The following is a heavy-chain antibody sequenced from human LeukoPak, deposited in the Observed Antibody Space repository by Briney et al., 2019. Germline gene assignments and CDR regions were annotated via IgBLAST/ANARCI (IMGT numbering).Heavy chain of an antibody. J-gene: IGHJ4*02. Sequence: GGSLRLSCAASGFTFSGYAMHWVRQAPGKGLEWVTLISYDGRGKYYAGSVKGRFTISRDNSGNMLYLQMNSLRPEDTAVYYCARERSGYDHQYWGQGTLVTVSS. CDR1: GFTFSGYA. CDR3: ARERSGYDHQY. CDR2: ISYDGRGK. V-gene: IGHV3-30*04. D-gene: IGHD5-12*01.